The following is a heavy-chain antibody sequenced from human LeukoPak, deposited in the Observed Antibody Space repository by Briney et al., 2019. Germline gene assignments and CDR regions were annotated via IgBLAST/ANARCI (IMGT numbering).Heavy chain of an antibody. V-gene: IGHV3-23*01. CDR1: GFTFSRYA. D-gene: IGHD3-3*01. CDR3: AKDVKAGSGDYYFDY. J-gene: IGHJ4*02. Sequence: PGGSLRLSCAASGFTFSRYALNWARQAPGKGREWVSTVSVSGGSTYYADSVKGRFTISRDNSENTLYLQMNSLRAEDTAVYCCAKDVKAGSGDYYFDYWGQGTLVTVS. CDR2: VSVSGGST.